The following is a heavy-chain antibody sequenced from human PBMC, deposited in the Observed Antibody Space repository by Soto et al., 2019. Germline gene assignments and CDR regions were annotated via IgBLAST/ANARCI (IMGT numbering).Heavy chain of an antibody. Sequence: EVQLVESGGDLVQPGGSLRLSCAASGFTFSSHWMHWVRRVPGKGLVSVSHINTDGGITGYADSVKGRFTISRDNAKNTLYLQMNGLRVEDTSVYYCTREAGYCSRTSCYRRAFDSWGQGTMVTVSS. CDR3: TREAGYCSRTSCYRRAFDS. CDR2: INTDGGIT. D-gene: IGHD2-2*01. J-gene: IGHJ3*02. V-gene: IGHV3-74*01. CDR1: GFTFSSHW.